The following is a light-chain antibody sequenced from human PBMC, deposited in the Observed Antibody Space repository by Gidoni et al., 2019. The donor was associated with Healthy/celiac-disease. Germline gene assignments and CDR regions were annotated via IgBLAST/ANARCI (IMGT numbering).Light chain of an antibody. J-gene: IGLJ2*01. CDR1: NIGIKN. V-gene: IGLV3-9*01. Sequence: SYELTQPLPVSVAMGQTARITCGGNNIGIKNVHWYQQKPGQAPVLVIYRYSNRPSGIPERFSGSNSGNTATLTISRAQAGDEADYYCQVWDSSTVVFGGGTKLTVL. CDR2: RYS. CDR3: QVWDSSTVV.